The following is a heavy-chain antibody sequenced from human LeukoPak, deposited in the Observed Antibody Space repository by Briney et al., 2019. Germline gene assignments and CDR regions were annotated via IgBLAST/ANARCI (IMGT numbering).Heavy chain of an antibody. CDR3: AKGGVGYYDFWSDY. CDR2: IWYDGSNK. D-gene: IGHD3-3*01. V-gene: IGHV3-33*06. Sequence: PGRSLRLSCAASGFTFSSCGMHWVRQAPGKGLEGVAVIWYDGSNKYYADSVKGRFTISRDNSKNTLYLQMNSLRAEDTAVYYCAKGGVGYYDFWSDYWGQGTLVTVSS. CDR1: GFTFSSCG. J-gene: IGHJ4*02.